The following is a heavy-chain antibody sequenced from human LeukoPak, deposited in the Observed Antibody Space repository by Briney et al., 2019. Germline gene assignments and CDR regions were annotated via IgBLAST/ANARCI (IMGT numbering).Heavy chain of an antibody. J-gene: IGHJ3*02. V-gene: IGHV1-69*04. CDR3: ATSYELAPYNAFDI. D-gene: IGHD3-16*01. CDR2: IIPILGIA. CDR1: GGTFSSYA. Sequence: SVKVSCKATGGTFSSYAISWVRQAPGQGLEWMGRIIPILGIANYAQKFQGRVTITADKSTSTAYMELSSLRSEDTAVYYCATSYELAPYNAFDIWGQGTMVTVSS.